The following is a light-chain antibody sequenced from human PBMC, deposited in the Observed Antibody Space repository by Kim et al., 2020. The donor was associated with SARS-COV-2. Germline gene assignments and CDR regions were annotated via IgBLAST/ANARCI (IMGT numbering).Light chain of an antibody. CDR3: SSYIRGSTNYV. Sequence: QSITISSTGTSSDVGGYKYVSGYQQHPGKAPKLVIYEVGNRPSGVSIRFSGSKSGNTASLTISGLQAEDEADYYCSSYIRGSTNYVFGTGTKVTVL. CDR2: EVG. CDR1: SSDVGGYKY. J-gene: IGLJ1*01. V-gene: IGLV2-14*01.